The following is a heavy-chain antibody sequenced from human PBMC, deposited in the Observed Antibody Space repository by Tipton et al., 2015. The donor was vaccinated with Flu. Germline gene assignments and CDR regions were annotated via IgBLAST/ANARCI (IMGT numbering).Heavy chain of an antibody. CDR3: AHSGRGWFAP. Sequence: QSGPEVKEPGASVKVSCKASGYTFTDYYVHWVRQAPGLGLEWMGWINPAGGATNSAQKFQGRVTMTGDTSISTVYMELSRLTSDDTAVYYCAHSGRGWFAPWGQGTLVTVSS. J-gene: IGHJ5*02. CDR1: GYTFTDYY. D-gene: IGHD2-15*01. CDR2: INPAGGAT. V-gene: IGHV1-2*02.